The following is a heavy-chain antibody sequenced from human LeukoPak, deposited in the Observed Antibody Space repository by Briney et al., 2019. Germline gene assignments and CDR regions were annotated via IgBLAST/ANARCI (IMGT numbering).Heavy chain of an antibody. CDR2: INHSGST. CDR3: ARRDYYDSSGYPDAFDI. V-gene: IGHV4-34*01. D-gene: IGHD3-22*01. Sequence: SSETLSLTCAVYGGSFSGYYWSWIRHPPGKGLEWIGEINHSGSTNYNTSLKSRVTISVDTSKNQFSLKLSSVTAADTAVYYCARRDYYDSSGYPDAFDIWGQGTMVTFSS. J-gene: IGHJ3*02. CDR1: GGSFSGYY.